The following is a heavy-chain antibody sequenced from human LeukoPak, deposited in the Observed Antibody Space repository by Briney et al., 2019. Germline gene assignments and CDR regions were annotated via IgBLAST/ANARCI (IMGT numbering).Heavy chain of an antibody. Sequence: SETLSLTCAVYGGSFSGYYWSWIRQPPGKGLEWIGEINHSGSTNYNPSLKSRVTISVDTSKNQFSLKLSPVTAADTAVYYCARRGHHLVDDYWGQGTLVTVSS. CDR3: ARRGHHLVDDY. CDR2: INHSGST. J-gene: IGHJ4*02. D-gene: IGHD3-10*01. CDR1: GGSFSGYY. V-gene: IGHV4-34*01.